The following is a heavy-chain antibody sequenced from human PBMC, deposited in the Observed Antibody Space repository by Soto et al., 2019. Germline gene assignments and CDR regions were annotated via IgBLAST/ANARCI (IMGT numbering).Heavy chain of an antibody. CDR3: VGQGKKPVLRTSYFYYAMDI. Sequence: EVQLVESGGGLVQPGGSLRLSCAASGFTFSSYDMHWVRQAAGQRLQWVSSVGTTGDAFYSDTVKGRFTMSRENAKDSLFLQMNSLRVEDTAVYYCVGQGKKPVLRTSYFYYAMDIGGQGTTVTVSS. CDR1: GFTFSSYD. J-gene: IGHJ6*02. V-gene: IGHV3-13*01. D-gene: IGHD6-13*01. CDR2: VGTTGDA.